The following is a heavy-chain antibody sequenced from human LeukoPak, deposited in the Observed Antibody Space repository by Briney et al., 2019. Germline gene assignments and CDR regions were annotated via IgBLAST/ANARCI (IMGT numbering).Heavy chain of an antibody. D-gene: IGHD6-13*01. V-gene: IGHV4-39*07. J-gene: IGHJ5*02. Sequence: PSETLSLTCTVSGGSISSSSYYWGWIRQPPGKGLEWIGSVYYSGSTYYNPSLKSRVTISVDTSKNQFSLKLSSVTAADTAVYYCARGKKSRPRYSSSWYSYWFDPWGQGTLVTVSS. CDR3: ARGKKSRPRYSSSWYSYWFDP. CDR2: VYYSGST. CDR1: GGSISSSSYY.